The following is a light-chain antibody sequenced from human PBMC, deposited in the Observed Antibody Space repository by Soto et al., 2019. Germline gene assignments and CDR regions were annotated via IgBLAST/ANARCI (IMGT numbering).Light chain of an antibody. CDR3: SSYAGSNNLYV. V-gene: IGLV2-8*01. CDR1: SSDVGGYNF. Sequence: QSVLTQPPSASGSPGQSVTISCTGTSSDVGGYNFVSWYQQHPGKAPKLMIYEVSERPSGVPDRFSGSKSGNTASLPVSGLQAEDEADYYCSSYAGSNNLYVFGTGTKLTVL. CDR2: EVS. J-gene: IGLJ1*01.